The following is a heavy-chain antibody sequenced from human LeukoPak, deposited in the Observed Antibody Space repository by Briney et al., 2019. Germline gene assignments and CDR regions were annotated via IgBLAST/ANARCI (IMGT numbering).Heavy chain of an antibody. CDR1: GFTFSNAW. D-gene: IGHD3-3*01. CDR2: IKSKTDGGTT. V-gene: IGHV3-15*01. Sequence: GGSLRLSCAASGFTFSNAWMSWVRQAPGKGLEWVGRIKSKTDGGTTDYAAPVKGRFTISRDDSKNTLYLQMNSLKTEDTAVYYCTTDSGGGYYDFWSGYREAFDIWGQGTMVTVSS. J-gene: IGHJ3*02. CDR3: TTDSGGGYYDFWSGYREAFDI.